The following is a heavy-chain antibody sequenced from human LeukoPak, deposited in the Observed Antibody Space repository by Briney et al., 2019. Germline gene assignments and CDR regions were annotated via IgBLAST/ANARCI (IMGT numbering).Heavy chain of an antibody. V-gene: IGHV1-2*02. CDR1: GYTFTGYY. CDR2: INPNSGGT. Sequence: ASVKVSCKASGYTFTGYYMHWVRQAPGQGLEWMGWINPNSGGTNYAQKFQGRVTMTRDTSISTAYMELSRLRSDDTAVYYCARAFYDSSGYYSHYPDYWGQGTLVTVSS. J-gene: IGHJ4*02. CDR3: ARAFYDSSGYYSHYPDY. D-gene: IGHD3-22*01.